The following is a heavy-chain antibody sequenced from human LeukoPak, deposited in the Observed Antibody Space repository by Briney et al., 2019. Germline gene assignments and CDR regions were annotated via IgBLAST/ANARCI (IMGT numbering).Heavy chain of an antibody. CDR2: IYYTGST. CDR3: ARDRPGGSSLDY. CDR1: GGSISRDY. Sequence: NPSETLSLTCAVSGGSISRDYWSWIRQPPGKGLEWIGYIYYTGSTNYNPSLKSRVTISVDTSKNQFSLKLSSVTAADTAVYYCARDRPGGSSLDYWGQGTLVTVSS. J-gene: IGHJ4*02. V-gene: IGHV4-59*01. D-gene: IGHD6-13*01.